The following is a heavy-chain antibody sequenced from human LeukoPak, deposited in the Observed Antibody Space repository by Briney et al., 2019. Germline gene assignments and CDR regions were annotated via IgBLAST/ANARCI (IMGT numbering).Heavy chain of an antibody. J-gene: IGHJ5*02. D-gene: IGHD2-8*01. CDR3: AREGLGYCTNGVCSGGNWFDP. CDR1: EFSVGSNY. Sequence: PGGSLRLSCAASEFSVGSNYMTWVRQAPGKGLEWVSLIYSGGSTYYADSVKGRFTISRDNSKNTLYLQMNSLRAEDTAVYYCAREGLGYCTNGVCSGGNWFDPWGQGTLVTVSS. CDR2: IYSGGST. V-gene: IGHV3-66*01.